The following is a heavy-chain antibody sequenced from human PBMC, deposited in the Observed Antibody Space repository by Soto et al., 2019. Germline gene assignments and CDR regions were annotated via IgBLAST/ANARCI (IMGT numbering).Heavy chain of an antibody. CDR3: ARPHYDSNNFYYSFDY. CDR2: IFHGGST. CDR1: GESFSGYF. D-gene: IGHD3-22*01. V-gene: IGHV4-34*12. Sequence: SETLSLTCAVYGESFSGYFWSWIRQPPGKGLEWIGEIFHGGSTNYSPSLKSRVTISVDTSKNQFSLELSSVTAADTAVYYCARPHYDSNNFYYSFDYWGQGTLVTVSS. J-gene: IGHJ4*02.